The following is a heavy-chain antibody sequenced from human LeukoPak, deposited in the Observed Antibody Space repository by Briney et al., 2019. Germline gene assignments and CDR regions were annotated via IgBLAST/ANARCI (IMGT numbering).Heavy chain of an antibody. CDR2: ISGSAAST. CDR3: ARSVRIAANV. Sequence: GGSLRLSCAASGFTFNTYAMTWVRQAPGKGLEWVSSISGSAASTYYADSVKGRFTISRDSSKNTLHLQMNSLRAEDTAIYYCARSVRIAANVWGQGTLVTVSS. V-gene: IGHV3-23*01. CDR1: GFTFNTYA. J-gene: IGHJ4*02. D-gene: IGHD6-13*01.